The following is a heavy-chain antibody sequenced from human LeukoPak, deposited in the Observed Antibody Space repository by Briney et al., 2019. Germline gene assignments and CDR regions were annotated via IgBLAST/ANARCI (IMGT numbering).Heavy chain of an antibody. Sequence: SETLSLTCTVSGCSISSYYWSWLRQPPGKGLEWIGYIYYSGSTYYNPSLKSRVTISVDTSKNQFSLKLSSVTAADTAVYYCARDGRGLGFYYYYMDVWGKGTTVTVSS. CDR1: GCSISSYY. CDR3: ARDGRGLGFYYYYMDV. V-gene: IGHV4-59*12. CDR2: IYYSGST. J-gene: IGHJ6*03.